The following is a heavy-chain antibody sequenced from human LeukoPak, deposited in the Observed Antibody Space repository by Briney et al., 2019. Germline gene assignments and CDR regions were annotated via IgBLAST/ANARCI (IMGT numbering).Heavy chain of an antibody. J-gene: IGHJ4*02. CDR1: EFTSRNYA. CDR2: ISGSGYTT. CDR3: AKDPEYCTGGSCPFDY. Sequence: GGSLRLSCATSEFTSRNYAMSWVRQAPGKGLEWVSAISGSGYTTYYADSVKGRFTISRDNSKSTLFLQMSSLKAEDTAVYYCAKDPEYCTGGSCPFDYWGQGTLVTVSS. D-gene: IGHD2-8*02. V-gene: IGHV3-23*01.